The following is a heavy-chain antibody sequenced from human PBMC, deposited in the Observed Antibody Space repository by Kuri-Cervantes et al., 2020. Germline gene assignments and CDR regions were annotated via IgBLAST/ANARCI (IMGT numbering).Heavy chain of an antibody. CDR2: MNPNSGNT. J-gene: IGHJ5*01. D-gene: IGHD2-15*01. CDR3: ARAYPGSSNWYVY. V-gene: IGHV1-8*01. Sequence: ASVKVSCKASGYTFTSYYIHWVRQATGQGLEWMGWMNPNSGNTGYAQKFQGRVTITSNNCITTVYMELRSLRSEETAVDYFARAYPGSSNWYVYWGHGTLVTVSS. CDR1: GYTFTSYY.